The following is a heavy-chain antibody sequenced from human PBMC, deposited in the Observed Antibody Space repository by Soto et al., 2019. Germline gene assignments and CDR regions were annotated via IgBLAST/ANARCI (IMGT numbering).Heavy chain of an antibody. CDR2: ISAYNGNT. V-gene: IGHV1-18*01. CDR3: VRDAAVLVPGSSWYVWFDP. CDR1: GYTFTSYG. D-gene: IGHD6-13*01. J-gene: IGHJ5*02. Sequence: ASVKVSCKASGYTFTSYGISWVRQAPGQGLEWMGRISAYNGNTNYAQKLQGRVTMTTDTSTSTAYMELRSLRSDDTAVYYCVRDAAVLVPGSSWYVWFDPWGQGTLVTVSS.